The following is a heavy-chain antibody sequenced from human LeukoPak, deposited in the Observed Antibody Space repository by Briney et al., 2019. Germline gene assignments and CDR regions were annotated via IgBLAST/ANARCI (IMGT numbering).Heavy chain of an antibody. Sequence: GGSLRLSCAASGFTFSTYEMNWVRQAPGKGLEYVSAISSNGGSTYYADSVKGRFTISRDNSKNTLYLQMSSLRAEDTAVYYCVKVGYYGDPEYWGQGTLVTVSS. J-gene: IGHJ4*02. CDR1: GFTFSTYE. CDR2: ISSNGGST. D-gene: IGHD4-17*01. V-gene: IGHV3-64D*06. CDR3: VKVGYYGDPEY.